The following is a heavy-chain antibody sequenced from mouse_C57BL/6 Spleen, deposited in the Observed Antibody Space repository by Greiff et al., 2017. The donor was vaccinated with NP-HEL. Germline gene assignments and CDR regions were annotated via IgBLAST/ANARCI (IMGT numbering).Heavy chain of an antibody. V-gene: IGHV5-16*01. D-gene: IGHD2-2*01. CDR2: INYDGSST. Sequence: EVQLQESEGGLVQPGSSMKLSCTASGFTFSDYYMAWVRQVPEKGLEWVANINYDGSSTYYLDSLKSRFIISRDNAKNILYLQMSSLKSEDTATYYCARETGGYDVFDYWGQGTTLTVSS. CDR1: GFTFSDYY. J-gene: IGHJ2*01. CDR3: ARETGGYDVFDY.